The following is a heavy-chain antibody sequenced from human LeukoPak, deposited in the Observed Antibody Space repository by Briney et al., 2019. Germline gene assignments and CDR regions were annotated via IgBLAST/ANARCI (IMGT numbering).Heavy chain of an antibody. D-gene: IGHD4-23*01. CDR2: ISSSSSYI. Sequence: PGGSLRLSCAASGFTFSSYSMNWVRQAPGKGLEWVSSISSSSSYIYYADSEKGRFTISRDNAKNSLYLQMNSLRAEDTAVYYCARRAMTTVVVNWFDPWGQGTLVTVSS. V-gene: IGHV3-21*01. CDR1: GFTFSSYS. J-gene: IGHJ5*02. CDR3: ARRAMTTVVVNWFDP.